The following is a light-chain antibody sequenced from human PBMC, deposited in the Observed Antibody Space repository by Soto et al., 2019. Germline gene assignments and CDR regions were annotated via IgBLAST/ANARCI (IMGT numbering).Light chain of an antibody. V-gene: IGKV3-15*01. CDR3: QQYHNWPIT. CDR2: GAS. Sequence: EIVMTQSPATLSVSPGERATLSCRASQSVSSNLAWYQHKPGQAPRLLIYGASTRATGIPARFSGSGSGTEFTLTISSLQSEDFAVYYCQQYHNWPITFGQGTRLEIK. CDR1: QSVSSN. J-gene: IGKJ5*01.